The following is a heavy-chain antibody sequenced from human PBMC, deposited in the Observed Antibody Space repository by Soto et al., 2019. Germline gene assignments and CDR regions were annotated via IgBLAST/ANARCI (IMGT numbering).Heavy chain of an antibody. CDR1: GFSLSTSEMG. CDR3: VRTRPTYDF. J-gene: IGHJ4*02. V-gene: IGHV2-5*01. Sequence: SGPTLVNPTQTLTLTCTFSGFSLSTSEMGVGWIRQPPGKALEWLALIQWNDDKRYSPSLKSRLTITKDTSKSQVVLTMTNMDPIDTATYYCVRTRPTYDFWGQGILVTASS. CDR2: IQWNDDK. D-gene: IGHD4-17*01.